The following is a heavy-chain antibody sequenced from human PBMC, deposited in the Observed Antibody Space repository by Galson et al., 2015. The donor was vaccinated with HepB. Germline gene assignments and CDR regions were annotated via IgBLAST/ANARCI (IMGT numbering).Heavy chain of an antibody. D-gene: IGHD6-13*01. CDR1: GFTFSSYG. J-gene: IGHJ6*02. V-gene: IGHV3-30*18. Sequence: SLRLSCAASGFTFSSYGMHWVRQAPGKGLEWVAVISYDGSNKYYADSVKGRFTISRGNSKNTLYLQMNSLRAEDTAVYYCAKDRLSDYSSSWYLRNYYYYYGMDVWGQGTTVTVSS. CDR2: ISYDGSNK. CDR3: AKDRLSDYSSSWYLRNYYYYYGMDV.